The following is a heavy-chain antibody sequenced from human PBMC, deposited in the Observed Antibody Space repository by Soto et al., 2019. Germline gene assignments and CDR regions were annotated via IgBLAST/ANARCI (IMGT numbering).Heavy chain of an antibody. V-gene: IGHV4-4*07. Sequence: PSETLSLTCIVSGGSISSDYRSWIRQPAPRGLEWIGRIYSSGRTNYDPSRQSRGTMSVDTSKNQFSLELSSVTAAGTAVYYCGRDQRQTGTSYYYFGYWGQGILLTVSS. CDR2: IYSSGRT. CDR3: GRDQRQTGTSYYYFGY. CDR1: GGSISSDY. D-gene: IGHD1-7*01. J-gene: IGHJ4*02.